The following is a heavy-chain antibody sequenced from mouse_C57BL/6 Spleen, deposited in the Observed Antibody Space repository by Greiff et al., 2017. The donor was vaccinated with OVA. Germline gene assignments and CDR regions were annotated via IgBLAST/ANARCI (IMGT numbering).Heavy chain of an antibody. V-gene: IGHV1-52*01. D-gene: IGHD1-1*01. CDR1: GYTFTSYW. CDR2: IDPSDSET. CDR3: ARGHYGSSPSFGY. J-gene: IGHJ2*01. Sequence: QVQLQQPGAELVRPGSSVKLSCKASGYTFTSYWMHWVKQRPIQGLEWIGNIDPSDSETHYNQKFKDKATLTVDKSSSTAYMQLSSLTSDDSAVYYCARGHYGSSPSFGYWGQGTTLTVSS.